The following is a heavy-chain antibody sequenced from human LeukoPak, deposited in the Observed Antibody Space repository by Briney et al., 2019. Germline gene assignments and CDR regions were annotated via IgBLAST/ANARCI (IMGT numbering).Heavy chain of an antibody. V-gene: IGHV1-2*02. CDR2: INPDSGGT. CDR3: ARDDDYERPPGWFDP. D-gene: IGHD1-1*01. J-gene: IGHJ5*02. CDR1: GYTFSAYY. Sequence: ASVKVSCKASGYTFSAYYMHWLRQAPGQGLEWMGWINPDSGGTNFTQKFRDRVTLTRETSNSTAYMELSGLRSDDTAVYYCARDDDYERPPGWFDPWGQGTLVTVSS.